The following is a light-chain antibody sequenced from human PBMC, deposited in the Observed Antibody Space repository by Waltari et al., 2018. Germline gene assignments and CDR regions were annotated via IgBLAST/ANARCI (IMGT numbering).Light chain of an antibody. Sequence: EIVLTQSPGTLSLSPGERATLSCRASQSVSSSHLAWYQQKPGQAPRLLIYGASSRATGIPDRFSGSGSGTDFTLTISRLEPEDFAVYYCQQYGRSLITFGQGTRLEIK. CDR3: QQYGRSLIT. CDR2: GAS. J-gene: IGKJ5*01. CDR1: QSVSSSH. V-gene: IGKV3-20*01.